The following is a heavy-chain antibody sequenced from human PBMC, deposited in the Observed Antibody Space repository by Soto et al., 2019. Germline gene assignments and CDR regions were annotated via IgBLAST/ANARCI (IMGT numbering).Heavy chain of an antibody. V-gene: IGHV4-30-2*01. CDR2: IYYSGTT. Sequence: TSETLSLTCTVSNGSVSSGTYSWSWVRQPPGKGLEWIGYIYYSGTTYYTPSLKSRLTMSMDRANDHLSLNLTSVTAADTAVYFCARGHYYYGMDVWGQGITVTVSS. CDR1: NGSVSSGTYS. CDR3: ARGHYYYGMDV. J-gene: IGHJ6*02.